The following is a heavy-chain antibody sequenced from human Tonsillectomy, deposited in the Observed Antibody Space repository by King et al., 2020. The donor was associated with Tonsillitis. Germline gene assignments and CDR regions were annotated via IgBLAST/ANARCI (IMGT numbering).Heavy chain of an antibody. J-gene: IGHJ4*02. CDR2: ISGSVGST. Sequence: VQLVESGGGLVQPGGSLRLSCEASGFTFISYALSWVRQSPGRGREWFSGISGSVGSTYYADPVKGRFTISRDISNNTLFLQMNSLRAGHTAVYYCAKVCRAGDYEDYWGQGTLVTVSS. D-gene: IGHD4-17*01. V-gene: IGHV3-23*04. CDR3: AKVCRAGDYEDY. CDR1: GFTFISYA.